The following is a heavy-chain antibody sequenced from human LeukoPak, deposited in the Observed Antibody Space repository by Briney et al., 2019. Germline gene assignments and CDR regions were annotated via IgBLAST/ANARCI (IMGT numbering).Heavy chain of an antibody. J-gene: IGHJ4*02. CDR2: IYSGGST. Sequence: AGGSLRLSCAASVFTLSSNYMSWVRQAPGKGLEWVSVIYSGGSTYYSDSVTGRFTLSRDNPKNTLYLQMNSPRAEDTAVYYCARARNYDYVWGSYPPAGYYFDYWGQGTLVTVSS. D-gene: IGHD3-16*01. CDR1: VFTLSSNY. CDR3: ARARNYDYVWGSYPPAGYYFDY. V-gene: IGHV3-53*01.